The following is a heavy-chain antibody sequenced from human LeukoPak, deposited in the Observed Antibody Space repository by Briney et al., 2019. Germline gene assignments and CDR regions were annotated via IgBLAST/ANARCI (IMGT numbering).Heavy chain of an antibody. Sequence: SETLSLTCTVSGGSISSYYWSWIRQPAGKGLEWIGRIYTSGITNYNPSLKSRVTMSVDTSKNQFSLKLTSVTAADTAVYYCARANSYDSSGHYYVFGYWGQGTLATVSS. V-gene: IGHV4-4*07. CDR3: ARANSYDSSGHYYVFGY. CDR1: GGSISSYY. D-gene: IGHD3-22*01. CDR2: IYTSGIT. J-gene: IGHJ4*02.